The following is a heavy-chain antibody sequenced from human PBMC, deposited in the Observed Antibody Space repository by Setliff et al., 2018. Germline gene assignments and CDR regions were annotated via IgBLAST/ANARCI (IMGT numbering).Heavy chain of an antibody. CDR1: GGSISSHY. V-gene: IGHV4-4*08. D-gene: IGHD6-13*01. Sequence: SETLSLTCTVSGGSISSHYWSWIRQPPGKGLEWIGHIYTSGSTNYNPSLKSRVTISVDTSKNQFSLKLSSVTAADTAVYYCARKDSSSWSCDYWGQGTLVTVSS. J-gene: IGHJ4*02. CDR2: IYTSGST. CDR3: ARKDSSSWSCDY.